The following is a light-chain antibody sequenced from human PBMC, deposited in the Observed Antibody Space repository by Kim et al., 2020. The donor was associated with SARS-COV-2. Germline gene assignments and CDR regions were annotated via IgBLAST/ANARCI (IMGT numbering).Light chain of an antibody. CDR1: QNIDNW. CDR2: KAS. Sequence: DIQMTQSPSTLSASVGDRVTITCRATQNIDNWLAWYQQKPGKAPKLLIYKASRLHSGVPSRFSGSGSGTEFTLTISSLQPDDLGIYFCQQYETYWTFGLGTKVDIK. J-gene: IGKJ1*01. V-gene: IGKV1-5*03. CDR3: QQYETYWT.